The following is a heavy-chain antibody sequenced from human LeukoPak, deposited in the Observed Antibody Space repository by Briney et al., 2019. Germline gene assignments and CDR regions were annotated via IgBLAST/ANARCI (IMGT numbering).Heavy chain of an antibody. J-gene: IGHJ4*02. CDR1: GFTVSSNY. CDR2: IYSGGST. D-gene: IGHD3-10*01. V-gene: IGHV3-66*01. Sequence: GGSLRPSCAASGFTVSSNYMSWVRQAPGKGLEWVSVIYSGGSTYYADSVKGRFTISRDNSKNTLYLQMNSLRAEDTAVYYCARAGGYYMIEDDYWGQGTLVTVSS. CDR3: ARAGGYYMIEDDY.